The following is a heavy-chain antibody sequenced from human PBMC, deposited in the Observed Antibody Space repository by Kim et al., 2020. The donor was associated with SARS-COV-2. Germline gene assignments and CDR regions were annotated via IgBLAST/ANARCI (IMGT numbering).Heavy chain of an antibody. J-gene: IGHJ4*02. CDR3: ARVRGDIITMRTFYYFDY. Sequence: SETLSLTCTVSGGSISSGGYYWSWIRQHPGKGLEWIGYIYYSGSTYYNPSLKSRVTISVDTSKNQFSLKLSSVTAADTAVYYCARVRGDIITMRTFYYFDYWGLGTLVTVSS. CDR1: GGSISSGGYY. CDR2: IYYSGST. D-gene: IGHD3-22*01. V-gene: IGHV4-31*03.